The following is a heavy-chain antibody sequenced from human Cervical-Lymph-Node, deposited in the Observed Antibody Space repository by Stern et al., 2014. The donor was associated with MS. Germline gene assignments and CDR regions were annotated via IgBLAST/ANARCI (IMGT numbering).Heavy chain of an antibody. J-gene: IGHJ2*01. CDR3: ARDLEVAGTVYFDL. Sequence: QVQLQESGPGLVKPSETLSLTCTVSGGSISSYYWSWIRQPPGKGLEWIGYIYYSGSTNYNPSLKSRVTISVDTSKNQFSLKLSSVTAADTAVYYCARDLEVAGTVYFDLWGRGTMVTVSS. CDR2: IYYSGST. CDR1: GGSISSYY. V-gene: IGHV4-59*01. D-gene: IGHD6-19*01.